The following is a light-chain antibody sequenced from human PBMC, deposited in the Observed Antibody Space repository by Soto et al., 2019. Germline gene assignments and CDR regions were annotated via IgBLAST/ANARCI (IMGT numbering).Light chain of an antibody. CDR2: EVR. CDR1: MRDIGAYNL. J-gene: IGLJ2*01. Sequence: QSALTQPASVSGSPGQSITISCAGTMRDIGAYNLVSWYQQHPGKAPRLIFYEVRNQPSGMPLRFSASKSGNAASLTISGLQAEDEAQYYCSSFTARSTLIFGGGTKLTVL. V-gene: IGLV2-14*01. CDR3: SSFTARSTLI.